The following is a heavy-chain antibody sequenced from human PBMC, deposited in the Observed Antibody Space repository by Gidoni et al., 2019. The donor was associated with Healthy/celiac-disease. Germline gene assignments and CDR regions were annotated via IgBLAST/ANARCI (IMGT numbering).Heavy chain of an antibody. J-gene: IGHJ2*01. Sequence: QVTLNESGPVLVKPTETLTLTCTVSGFSLSNARMGVSWIRQPPGKALEWLAHIFSNDEKSYSTSLKSRLTISKDTSKSQVVLTMTNMDPVDTATYYCARIRGYYDSSGYSKFYWYFDLWGRGTLVTVSS. CDR1: GFSLSNARMG. CDR2: IFSNDEK. V-gene: IGHV2-26*01. CDR3: ARIRGYYDSSGYSKFYWYFDL. D-gene: IGHD3-22*01.